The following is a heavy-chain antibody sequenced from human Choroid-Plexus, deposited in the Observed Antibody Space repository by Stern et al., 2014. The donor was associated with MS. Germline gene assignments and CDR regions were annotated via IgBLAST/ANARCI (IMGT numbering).Heavy chain of an antibody. CDR3: AKDRQFLTFFFDF. CDR2: ISYDGSK. D-gene: IGHD3-16*01. V-gene: IGHV3-30*18. J-gene: IGHJ4*02. CDR1: GFSFSSFG. Sequence: VQLVESGGGVVQPGRPLRLSCAASGFSFSSFGMTWVCQAPGKGLEWVALISYDGSKDYADSVKGRFAIFSNTSKNTLHLPMNSLRAEDAAVYYCAKDRQFLTFFFDFWGQGSLVTVSS.